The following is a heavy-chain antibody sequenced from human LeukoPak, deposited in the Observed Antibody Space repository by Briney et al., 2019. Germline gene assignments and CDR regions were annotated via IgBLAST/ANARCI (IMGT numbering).Heavy chain of an antibody. CDR2: ISSSSSTI. J-gene: IGHJ4*02. Sequence: GGSQRLSCAASGFTFSSYSMNWVRQAPGKGLEWVSSISSSSSTIYYADSVKGRFTISRDNAKNSLYLQMNSLRAEDTAVYYCARDQGEFDYGDYGPLDYWGQGTLVTVSS. CDR1: GFTFSSYS. V-gene: IGHV3-48*01. CDR3: ARDQGEFDYGDYGPLDY. D-gene: IGHD4-17*01.